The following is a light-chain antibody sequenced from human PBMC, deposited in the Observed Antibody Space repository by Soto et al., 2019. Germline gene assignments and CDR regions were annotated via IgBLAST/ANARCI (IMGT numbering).Light chain of an antibody. J-gene: IGKJ1*01. CDR1: QSVDTTF. Sequence: EIVLTQSPGSLSLSPGQRATLSCRASQSVDTTFFAWYQKKPGQAPRLLIYGASKRATGIPDRFSGSGYGTGFTFIITKLESRNFAEDYFPHYSCSVAFGQGTKVAIK. CDR3: PHYSCSVA. V-gene: IGKV3-20*01. CDR2: GAS.